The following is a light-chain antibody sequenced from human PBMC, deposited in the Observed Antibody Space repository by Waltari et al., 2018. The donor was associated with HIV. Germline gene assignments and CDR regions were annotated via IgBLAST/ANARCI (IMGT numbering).Light chain of an antibody. V-gene: IGKV1-5*03. CDR3: QHYNTYPWT. Sequence: DIQMTQSPSTLSASVGDRVTITCRASQSISSWLAWYQQKPGKAPKLLIYKASSLETGVPSRFSGSGSETEFTLTIISLQPDDCATYYCQHYNTYPWTFGQGTKVEIK. CDR1: QSISSW. J-gene: IGKJ1*01. CDR2: KAS.